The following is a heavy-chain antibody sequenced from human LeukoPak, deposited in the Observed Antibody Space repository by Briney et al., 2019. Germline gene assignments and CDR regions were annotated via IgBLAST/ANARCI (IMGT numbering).Heavy chain of an antibody. Sequence: SETLSLTCTVSGGSISGSNYYWGWIRQPPGKGLEWIVTIYYSGSTYYNPSLKSRVTITVDTSKNQFSLNLSSVTAADTAVYYCARRLVQGAFDGWGQGAMVTVSS. CDR3: ARRLVQGAFDG. CDR2: IYYSGST. D-gene: IGHD3-9*01. CDR1: GGSISGSNYY. J-gene: IGHJ3*01. V-gene: IGHV4-39*01.